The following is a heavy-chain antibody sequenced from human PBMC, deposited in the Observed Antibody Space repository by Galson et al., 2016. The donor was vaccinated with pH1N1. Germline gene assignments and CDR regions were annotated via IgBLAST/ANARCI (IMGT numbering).Heavy chain of an antibody. CDR1: GFTFSSYA. J-gene: IGHJ5*02. CDR3: AKVTDVCTVTRCFPYGMHA. D-gene: IGHD2-2*01. Sequence: SLRLSCAASGFTFSSYAMYWVRQAPGKGLEWVSAISGSGGTTHDADSVKGRFTISRDNPKNTLYLQMHSLRAEDTATYYCAKVTDVCTVTRCFPYGMHAWGQGILVTVSS. CDR2: ISGSGGTT. V-gene: IGHV3-23*01.